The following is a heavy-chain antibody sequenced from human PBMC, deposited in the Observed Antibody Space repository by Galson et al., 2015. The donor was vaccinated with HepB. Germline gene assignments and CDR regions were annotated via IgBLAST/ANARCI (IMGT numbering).Heavy chain of an antibody. CDR1: GYSFTSYW. Sequence: QSGAEVKKPGESLKISCKGSGYSFTSYWIGWVRQMPGKGLEWMGIIYPGDSDTRYSPSFRGQVTISADKSISTAYLQWSSLKASDTAMYYCARLKDGVETATPYGCLDYWGQGTLVTVSS. CDR3: ARLKDGVETATPYGCLDY. D-gene: IGHD5-24*01. V-gene: IGHV5-51*01. J-gene: IGHJ4*02. CDR2: IYPGDSDT.